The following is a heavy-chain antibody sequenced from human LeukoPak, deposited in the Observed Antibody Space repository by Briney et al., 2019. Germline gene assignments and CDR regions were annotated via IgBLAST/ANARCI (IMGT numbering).Heavy chain of an antibody. D-gene: IGHD3-22*01. V-gene: IGHV4-39*01. CDR1: GGSMTSSGSY. J-gene: IGHJ3*02. CDR3: ATPDGALSYYYDSSGPQGGAFDI. Sequence: SETLSLTCTVSGGSMTSSGSYWGWIRQPPGEGLEWIGNIYYGGTTYYNPSLKSRVTISVDTSKNQVSLRLSPVTATDTAVYYCATPDGALSYYYDSSGPQGGAFDIWGQGTMVTVSS. CDR2: IYYGGTT.